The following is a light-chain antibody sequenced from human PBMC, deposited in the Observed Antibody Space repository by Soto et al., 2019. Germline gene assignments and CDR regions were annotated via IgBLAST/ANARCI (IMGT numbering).Light chain of an antibody. V-gene: IGLV2-18*01. J-gene: IGLJ2*01. CDR1: SSDVGSYNR. CDR3: SLYTSSSPVV. CDR2: GVS. Sequence: QSVLTQPPSVSGSPGQSVTISCTGTSSDVGSYNRVSWYQQPPGTAPKLMIYGVSNRPSGVPDRFSGSKSGNTASLTISGLQAEDEADYYCSLYTSSSPVVFGGGTKVTVL.